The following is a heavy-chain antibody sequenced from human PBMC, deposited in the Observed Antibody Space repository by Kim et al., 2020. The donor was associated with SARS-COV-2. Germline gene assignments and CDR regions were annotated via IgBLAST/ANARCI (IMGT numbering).Heavy chain of an antibody. CDR1: GYTFTSYA. D-gene: IGHD2-2*01. CDR3: ARERGRVCSSTSCYPHNWFDP. V-gene: IGHV1-3*01. J-gene: IGHJ5*02. CDR2: INAGNGNT. Sequence: ASVKVSCKASGYTFTSYAMHWVRQAPGQRLEWMGWINAGNGNTKYSQKFQGRVTITRDTSASTAYMELSSLRSEDTAVYYCARERGRVCSSTSCYPHNWFDPWGQGTLVTVSS.